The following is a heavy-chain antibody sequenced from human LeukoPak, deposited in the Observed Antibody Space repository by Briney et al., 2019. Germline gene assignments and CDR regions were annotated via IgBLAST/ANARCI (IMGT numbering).Heavy chain of an antibody. CDR2: IYTSGST. Sequence: PSETLSLTCTVSGGSISSYYWSWIRQPAGKGLEWIGRIYTSGSTNYNPSLKSRVTISVDTSKNQFSLKLSSVTATDTAVYYCARDSYYDSSGYYSPRGYYYYYMDVWGKGTTVTISS. J-gene: IGHJ6*03. CDR1: GGSISSYY. CDR3: ARDSYYDSSGYYSPRGYYYYYMDV. V-gene: IGHV4-4*07. D-gene: IGHD3-22*01.